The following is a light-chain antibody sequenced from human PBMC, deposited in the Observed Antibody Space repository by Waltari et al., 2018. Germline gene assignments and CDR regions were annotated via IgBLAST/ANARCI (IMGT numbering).Light chain of an antibody. Sequence: QSALTQPPSVSGSPGQSVTISCTGTSSDIGGYNYVSWYQQHPGKAPKLMIYEVNKRPSGVPDRFSGSKSGNTASLTVSGLQAEDEADYYCSSYAGSNNYVVFGGGTKLTVL. CDR1: SSDIGGYNY. J-gene: IGLJ2*01. V-gene: IGLV2-8*01. CDR2: EVN. CDR3: SSYAGSNNYVV.